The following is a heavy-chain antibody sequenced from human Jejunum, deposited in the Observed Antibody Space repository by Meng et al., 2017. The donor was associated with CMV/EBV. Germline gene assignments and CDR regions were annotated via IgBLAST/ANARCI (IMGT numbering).Heavy chain of an antibody. CDR1: GYTFATDF. CDR3: ARKYNGYWFDP. Sequence: KASGYTFATDFMHWVRQAPGQGPEWMGWINPTSGGTSYAEKFQGRVTMTRDTSISTAYMELSRLRSDDTAVYYCARKYNGYWFDPWGQGTLVTVSS. CDR2: INPTSGGT. J-gene: IGHJ5*02. D-gene: IGHD5-12*01. V-gene: IGHV1-2*02.